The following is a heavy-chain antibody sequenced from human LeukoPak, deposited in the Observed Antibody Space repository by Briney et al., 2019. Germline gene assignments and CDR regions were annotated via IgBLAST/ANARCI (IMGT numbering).Heavy chain of an antibody. CDR3: ARESTGRVLLQDYYYGMDV. V-gene: IGHV3-7*01. CDR1: GFTFSSYW. D-gene: IGHD2-8*02. Sequence: HTGGSLRLSCAASGFTFSSYWMSWVRQAPGKGLEWVANIKQDGSEKYYVDSVKGRFTISRDNAKNSLYLQMNSLRAEDTAVYYCARESTGRVLLQDYYYGMDVWGQGTTVTVSS. CDR2: IKQDGSEK. J-gene: IGHJ6*02.